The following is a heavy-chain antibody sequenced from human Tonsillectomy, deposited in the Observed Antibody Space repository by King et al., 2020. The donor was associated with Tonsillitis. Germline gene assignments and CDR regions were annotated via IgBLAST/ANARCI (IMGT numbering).Heavy chain of an antibody. Sequence: LVESGGGVVQPGRSLRLSCAASGFIFSSYAMHWVRQAPGKRLEWVAAMSFDRGNKFYADSVKGRFTISRDNSKNTLYLQMNSLRVEDTAVYYCARSIAAADPADFWGQGTLVTVSS. CDR1: GFIFSSYA. V-gene: IGHV3-30*04. CDR3: ARSIAAADPADF. CDR2: MSFDRGNK. J-gene: IGHJ4*02. D-gene: IGHD6-13*01.